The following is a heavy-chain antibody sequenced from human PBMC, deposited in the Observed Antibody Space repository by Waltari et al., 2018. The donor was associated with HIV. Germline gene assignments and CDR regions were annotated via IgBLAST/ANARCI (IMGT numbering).Heavy chain of an antibody. J-gene: IGHJ3*02. V-gene: IGHV3-30*03. CDR3: ARNERKGDAFDI. Sequence: QVQLVESGGGGVQPGRSLRLSCAASGFTFSSYGMHWVRQAPGKGLEWVAVISYDGSNKYFSDSVKGRFTISRDQSKNTLYLQMNSLRAEDTAMYYCARNERKGDAFDIWGQGTKVIVSS. CDR2: ISYDGSNK. CDR1: GFTFSSYG.